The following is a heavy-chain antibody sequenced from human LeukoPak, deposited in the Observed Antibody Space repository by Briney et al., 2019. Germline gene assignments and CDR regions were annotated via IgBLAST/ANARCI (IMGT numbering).Heavy chain of an antibody. V-gene: IGHV3-23*01. J-gene: IGHJ3*02. CDR1: GFTFSIYA. CDR2: ISGSGGTA. D-gene: IGHD3-22*01. Sequence: GGSLRLSCAASGFTFSIYAMSWVRQAPGKGREWVSAISGSGGTAYYADSVKGRFTISRDNSKNTMYLQMNSLRAEDTAVYYCASNYDSSGYYDDAFDIWGQGTMVTVSS. CDR3: ASNYDSSGYYDDAFDI.